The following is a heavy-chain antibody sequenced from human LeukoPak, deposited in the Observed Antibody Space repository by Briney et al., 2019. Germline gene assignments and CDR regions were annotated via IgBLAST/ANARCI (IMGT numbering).Heavy chain of an antibody. J-gene: IGHJ6*03. CDR3: ARDRLVGATFYYYYYMDV. Sequence: SETLSLTCTVSGGSISSYYWSWIRQPPGKGLEWIGYIYYSGSANYNPSLKSRVTISVDTSKNQFSLKLSSVTAADTAVYYCARDRLVGATFYYYYYMDVWGKGTTVTVSS. CDR2: IYYSGSA. D-gene: IGHD1-26*01. CDR1: GGSISSYY. V-gene: IGHV4-59*01.